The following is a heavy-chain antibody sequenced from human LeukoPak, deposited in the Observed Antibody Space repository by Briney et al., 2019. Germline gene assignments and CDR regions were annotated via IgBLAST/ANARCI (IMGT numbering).Heavy chain of an antibody. CDR3: ARLTDDFWSGYLDY. D-gene: IGHD3-3*01. V-gene: IGHV3-30*02. CDR2: IRYDGSNK. J-gene: IGHJ4*02. Sequence: GGSLRLSCAASGFTFSSYGIHWVRQAPGKGLEWVAFIRYDGSNKYYADSVKGRFTISRDNSKNTLYLQMNSLRAEDTAVYYCARLTDDFWSGYLDYWGQGTLVTVSS. CDR1: GFTFSSYG.